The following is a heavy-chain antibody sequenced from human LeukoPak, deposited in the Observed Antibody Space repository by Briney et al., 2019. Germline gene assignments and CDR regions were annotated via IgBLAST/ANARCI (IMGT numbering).Heavy chain of an antibody. J-gene: IGHJ6*03. V-gene: IGHV4-59*01. CDR1: GGSISSYY. Sequence: SEALSLTCTVSGGSISSYYWSWIRQPPGKGLEWIGYIHYSGSTHYNPSLKSRVTISVDTSKNQVSLKLRSVTAADTAVYYCARTTEGYAGGPGYSYYYYMDVWGKGTTVTISS. D-gene: IGHD5-12*01. CDR3: ARTTEGYAGGPGYSYYYYMDV. CDR2: IHYSGST.